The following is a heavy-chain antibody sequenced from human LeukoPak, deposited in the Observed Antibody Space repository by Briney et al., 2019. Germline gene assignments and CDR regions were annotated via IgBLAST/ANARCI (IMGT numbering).Heavy chain of an antibody. Sequence: PSETLSLTCAVYGGSFSGYYWSWIRQPPGKGLEWIGEINHSGSTNYNPSLKSRVTISVDTSKNQFSLKLSSVTAADTAVYYCATLSMITFGGVTKMYSYYFDYWGQGTLVTVSS. CDR2: INHSGST. CDR3: ATLSMITFGGVTKMYSYYFDY. CDR1: GGSFSGYY. D-gene: IGHD3-16*01. J-gene: IGHJ4*02. V-gene: IGHV4-34*01.